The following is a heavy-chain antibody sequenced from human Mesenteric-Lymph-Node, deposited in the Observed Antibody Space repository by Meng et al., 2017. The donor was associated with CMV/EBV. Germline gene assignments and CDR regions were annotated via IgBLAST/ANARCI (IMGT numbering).Heavy chain of an antibody. CDR2: IYWNDDK. V-gene: IGHV2-5*01. J-gene: IGHJ5*02. CDR1: GFSLSTSGVG. Sequence: SGPTLVKPTQTLTLTCTFSGFSLSTSGVGVGWIRQPPGKALEWLALIYWNDDKRYSPSLKSRLTITKDTSKNQVVLTMTNMDPVDTATYYCAHETRDIVVVPAAIRWFDPWGQGTLVTVSS. D-gene: IGHD2-2*01. CDR3: AHETRDIVVVPAAIRWFDP.